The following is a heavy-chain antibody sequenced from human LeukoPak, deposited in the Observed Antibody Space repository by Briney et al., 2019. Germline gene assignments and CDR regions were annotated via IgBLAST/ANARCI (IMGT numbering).Heavy chain of an antibody. Sequence: ASVKVSCKASRGTFSSYAISWVRQAPGQGLEWMGGIIPMYGPVNYAQKFQGRVTITADESTTTAYMELSSLRSEDTAVYYCARVGGVWDGSNSDYWGQGTLVTVSS. CDR2: IIPMYGPV. CDR1: RGTFSSYA. D-gene: IGHD5-24*01. V-gene: IGHV1-69*13. CDR3: ARVGGVWDGSNSDY. J-gene: IGHJ4*02.